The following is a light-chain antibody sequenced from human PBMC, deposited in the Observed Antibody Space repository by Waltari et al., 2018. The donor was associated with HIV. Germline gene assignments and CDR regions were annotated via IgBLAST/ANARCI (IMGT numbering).Light chain of an antibody. CDR2: AAS. J-gene: IGKJ4*01. CDR1: QSVSSSF. Sequence: EIVLTQSPGTLSLSLGERATLSCKASQSVSSSFLAWYQQKPGQAPRLLMYAASTRSTGTPDRFSGSGSGPAKDFTLIISRLEPEDFAVYYCQHYGDSHLSFGGGTKVEIK. V-gene: IGKV3-20*01. CDR3: QHYGDSHLS.